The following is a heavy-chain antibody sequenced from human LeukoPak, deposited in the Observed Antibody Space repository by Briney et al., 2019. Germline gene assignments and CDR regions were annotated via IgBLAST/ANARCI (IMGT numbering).Heavy chain of an antibody. CDR3: ARGGVSGYYPLHYYYYYGMDV. CDR1: GGTFSSYA. D-gene: IGHD3-22*01. J-gene: IGHJ6*02. V-gene: IGHV1-69*13. Sequence: ASVNVSCKASGGTFSSYAISWVRQAPGQGLEWMGGIIPIFGTANYAQKFKGRVTITADESTSTAYMELSSLRSEDTAVYYCARGGVSGYYPLHYYYYYGMDVWGQGTTVTVSS. CDR2: IIPIFGTA.